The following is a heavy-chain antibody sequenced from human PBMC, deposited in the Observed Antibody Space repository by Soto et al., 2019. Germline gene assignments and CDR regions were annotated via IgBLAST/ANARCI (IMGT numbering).Heavy chain of an antibody. D-gene: IGHD2-2*01. J-gene: IGHJ6*02. CDR3: AIPLPAATHYYYYYGMDV. V-gene: IGHV1-69*13. CDR1: GGTFSSYA. Sequence: EASVKVSCKASGGTFSSYAISWVRQAPGQGLEWMGGIIPIFGTANYAQKFQGRVTITADESTSTAYMELSSLRSEDTAVYYCAIPLPAATHYYYYYGMDVWGQGTTVTVSS. CDR2: IIPIFGTA.